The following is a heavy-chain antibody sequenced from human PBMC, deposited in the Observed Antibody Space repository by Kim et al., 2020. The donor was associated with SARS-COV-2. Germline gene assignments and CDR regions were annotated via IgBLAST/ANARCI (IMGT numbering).Heavy chain of an antibody. CDR3: ARTPYGSGLDV. CDR2: ISYDGSNK. CDR1: GFTFSSYA. Sequence: GGSLRLSCAASGFTFSSYAMHWVRQAPGKGLEWVAVISYDGSNKYYADSVKGRFTISRDNSKNTLYLQMNSLRAEDTAVYYCARTPYGSGLDVWGQGTTVTVSS. D-gene: IGHD3-10*01. V-gene: IGHV3-30*04. J-gene: IGHJ6*02.